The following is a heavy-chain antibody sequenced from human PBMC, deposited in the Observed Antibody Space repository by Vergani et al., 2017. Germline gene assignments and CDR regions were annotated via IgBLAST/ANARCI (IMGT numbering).Heavy chain of an antibody. D-gene: IGHD6-6*01. V-gene: IGHV4-34*01. CDR3: ARGSSIAARRRYWYFDL. J-gene: IGHJ2*01. CDR1: GGSFSGYY. Sequence: QVQLQQWGAGLLKPSETLSPTCAVYGGSFSGYYWSWIRQPPGKGLEWFGEINHSGSTNYNPSLKSRVTISVDTSKNQFSLKLSSVTAADTAVYYCARGSSIAARRRYWYFDLWGRGTLVTVSS. CDR2: INHSGST.